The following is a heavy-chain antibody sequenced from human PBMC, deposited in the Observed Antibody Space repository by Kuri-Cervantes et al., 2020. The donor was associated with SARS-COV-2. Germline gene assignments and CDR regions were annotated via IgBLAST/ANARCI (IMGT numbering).Heavy chain of an antibody. CDR2: LSAIDDTA. J-gene: IGHJ6*02. D-gene: IGHD6-13*01. CDR3: AKIKSLYSDYYGMDV. CDR1: GFTFTSYA. V-gene: IGHV3-23*01. Sequence: GGSLRLSCAASGFTFTSYAMSWVRQAPGKGLEWVASLSAIDDTAHYADSVKGRFTISGDNSQNTLYLQMNSLRVEDTAIYYCAKIKSLYSDYYGMDVWGQGTTVTVSS.